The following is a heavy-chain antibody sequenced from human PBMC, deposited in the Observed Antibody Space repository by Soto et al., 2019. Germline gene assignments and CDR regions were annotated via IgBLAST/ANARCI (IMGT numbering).Heavy chain of an antibody. CDR2: IYYSGST. V-gene: IGHV4-31*03. CDR3: ARTMVRGPYYYYYGMDV. D-gene: IGHD3-10*01. Sequence: SETLSLTCTVSGGYISRGGYYCSWIRQHPGKGLEWIGYIYYSGSTYYNPSLKSRVTISVDTSKNQFSLKLSSVTAADTAVYYCARTMVRGPYYYYYGMDVWGQGTTVTVSS. J-gene: IGHJ6*02. CDR1: GGYISRGGYY.